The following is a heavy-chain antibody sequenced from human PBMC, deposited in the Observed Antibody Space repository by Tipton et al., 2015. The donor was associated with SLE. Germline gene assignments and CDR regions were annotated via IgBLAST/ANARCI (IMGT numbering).Heavy chain of an antibody. CDR1: GFDVSSNF. J-gene: IGHJ6*02. CDR2: AYTTGSP. V-gene: IGHV4-4*07. Sequence: LRLSCAASGFDVSSNFMTWIRQPAGKGLEWIVRAYTTGSPYYNPSLESRVAISMDTSKNQFSLKLTSVTAADTAVYSCARWIPLTGINVWGQGATVAVSS. CDR3: ARWIPLTGINV. D-gene: IGHD5-18*01.